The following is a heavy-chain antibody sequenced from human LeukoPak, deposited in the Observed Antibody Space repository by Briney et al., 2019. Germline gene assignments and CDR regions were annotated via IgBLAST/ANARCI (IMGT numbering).Heavy chain of an antibody. J-gene: IGHJ3*02. CDR3: ARGGDFGVPAPLGIDVFDI. CDR1: GFTFGHYA. V-gene: IGHV3-49*04. D-gene: IGHD2-2*01. CDR2: IRSQAYGGTI. Sequence: PGGSLRLSCTGSGFTFGHYALAWVRQAPGKGGEGLGFIRSQAYGGTIEYAASVKGRFSVSRDNSKSIADLQINSLKTEDTAVYYCARGGDFGVPAPLGIDVFDIWGQGTMVTVSS.